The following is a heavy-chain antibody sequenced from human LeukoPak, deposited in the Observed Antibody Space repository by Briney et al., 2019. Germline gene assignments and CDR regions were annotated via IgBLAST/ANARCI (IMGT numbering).Heavy chain of an antibody. Sequence: SQTLSLTCVLSGDIVSSNGAAWNWIRQSPSRGLEWLGRTYYRPNLYYDSALSMKSRITINPDTSKNQFSLQLSSVTAADTAVYYCARGPTTVTRAFDYWGQGTLVTVSS. D-gene: IGHD4-17*01. J-gene: IGHJ4*02. V-gene: IGHV6-1*01. CDR2: TYYRPNLYY. CDR3: ARGPTTVTRAFDY. CDR1: GDIVSSNGAA.